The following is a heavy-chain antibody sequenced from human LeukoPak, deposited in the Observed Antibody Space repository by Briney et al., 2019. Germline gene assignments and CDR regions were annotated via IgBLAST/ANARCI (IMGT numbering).Heavy chain of an antibody. D-gene: IGHD6-6*01. V-gene: IGHV5-51*01. CDR1: GYNFTNYC. J-gene: IGHJ4*02. Sequence: GESLKISCKGSGYNFTNYCIGWVRQMPGKGLEWMGIIYPGDSDTRYSSSFQGQVTISADKSISTAHLQWSSLKASDTAMYYCARHGGGYGSSHSDYWGQGTLVTVSS. CDR2: IYPGDSDT. CDR3: ARHGGGYGSSHSDY.